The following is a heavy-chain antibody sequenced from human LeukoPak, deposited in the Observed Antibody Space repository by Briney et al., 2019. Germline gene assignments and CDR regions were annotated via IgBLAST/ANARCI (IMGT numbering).Heavy chain of an antibody. D-gene: IGHD4-17*01. CDR2: ISYSSSTI. Sequence: HGGSLRLSCEASGFILSRYSMNWAHQAPGKGLEWVSYISYSSSTIYYADSVKGRFTISRDNGKNSLYLQMNSLRAEDTAVYYCARDRLHYGEYEKTFDYWGQGTLVTVSS. CDR1: GFILSRYS. V-gene: IGHV3-48*01. CDR3: ARDRLHYGEYEKTFDY. J-gene: IGHJ4*02.